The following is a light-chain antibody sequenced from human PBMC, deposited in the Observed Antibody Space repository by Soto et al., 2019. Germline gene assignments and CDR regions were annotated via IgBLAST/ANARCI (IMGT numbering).Light chain of an antibody. CDR1: TTDIGFSYY. CDR2: DVS. CDR3: SSYTSSNTYV. Sequence: QSVLTQSASVSGSPGQSITISCTGTTTDIGFSYYVSWYQQHPDKAPKLIIYDVSDRPSGVSDRFSGSKSGNTASLTISGLQAEDAADYYCSSYTSSNTYVCGTGTKVTVL. V-gene: IGLV2-14*03. J-gene: IGLJ1*01.